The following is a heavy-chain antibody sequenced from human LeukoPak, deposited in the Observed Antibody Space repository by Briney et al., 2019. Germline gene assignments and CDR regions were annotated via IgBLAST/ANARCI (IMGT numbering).Heavy chain of an antibody. CDR1: GFTFSSYG. CDR3: AKEPSSGYIIDH. CDR2: IWYDGTNK. Sequence: PGGSLRLSCAASGFTFSSYGMHWARQAPGKGLEWVAFIWYDGTNKYYADSVKGRFTISRDNSKNTLYLQMNSLRAEDTAVYYWAKEPSSGYIIDHWGQGTLVTVSS. J-gene: IGHJ4*02. V-gene: IGHV3-30*02. D-gene: IGHD6-13*01.